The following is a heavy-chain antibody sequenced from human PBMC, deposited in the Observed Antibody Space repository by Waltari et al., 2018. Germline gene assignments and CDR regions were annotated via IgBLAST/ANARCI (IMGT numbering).Heavy chain of an antibody. CDR2: ISAYNGNT. CDR1: GYTFSTYG. CDR3: ARDKWEYCIVGGCSSDY. V-gene: IGHV1-18*01. D-gene: IGHD2-15*01. Sequence: QVQLVQSGGEVKKAGASVKVSCKASGYTFSTYGISWVRQAPGQGLEWMGWISAYNGNTNYAQKFQGRVTMTTDTSTSTAYMELRSLRSDDTAVYYCARDKWEYCIVGGCSSDYWGQGTLVTVSS. J-gene: IGHJ4*02.